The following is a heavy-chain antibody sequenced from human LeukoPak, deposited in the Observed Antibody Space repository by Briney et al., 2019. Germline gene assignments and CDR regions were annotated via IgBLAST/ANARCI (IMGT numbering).Heavy chain of an antibody. D-gene: IGHD1-1*01. V-gene: IGHV4-34*01. CDR1: GGPISSYY. J-gene: IGHJ4*02. CDR3: ARQGTGTTAASGDY. CDR2: INHSGST. Sequence: SETLSLTCTVSGGPISSYYWSWIRQPPGKGLEWIGEINHSGSTNYNPSLKSRVTISVDTSKNQFSLKLSSVTAADTAVYYCARQGTGTTAASGDYWGQGTLVTVSS.